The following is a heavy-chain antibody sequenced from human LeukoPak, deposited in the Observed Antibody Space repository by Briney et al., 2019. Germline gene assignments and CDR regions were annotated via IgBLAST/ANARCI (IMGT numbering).Heavy chain of an antibody. V-gene: IGHV3-23*01. CDR1: GFTFSSYA. Sequence: GGSLRLSCAASGFTFSSYAMSWVRQAPGKGLEWVSSISGSGGITYYADSVKGRFTFSRDNSKNTLYLQMNSLRVDDTAVYYCAQQLGYCSGGTRYFTYWGQGTLVTVSS. CDR2: ISGSGGIT. J-gene: IGHJ1*01. D-gene: IGHD2-15*01. CDR3: AQQLGYCSGGTRYFTY.